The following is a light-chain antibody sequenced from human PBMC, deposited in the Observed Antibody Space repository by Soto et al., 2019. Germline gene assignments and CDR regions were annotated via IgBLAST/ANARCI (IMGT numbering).Light chain of an antibody. CDR2: EVS. J-gene: IGLJ1*01. CDR3: SSYAGTNNRYV. V-gene: IGLV2-8*01. CDR1: SSDVGGYNY. Sequence: QSALTQPPSASGSPGQSVTISCTGTSSDVGGYNYVSWYQQHPGKAPKLMIHEVSKRPSGVPDRFSGSKSGNTASLTVSGLQAEDEADYYCSSYAGTNNRYVFGTGTKLTVL.